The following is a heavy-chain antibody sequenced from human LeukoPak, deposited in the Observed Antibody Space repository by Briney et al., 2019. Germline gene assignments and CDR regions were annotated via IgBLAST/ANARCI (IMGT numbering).Heavy chain of an antibody. CDR1: GFTFSGST. CDR3: IRGAASGSYYGFDV. J-gene: IGHJ6*02. D-gene: IGHD1-26*01. V-gene: IGHV3-73*01. CDR2: IRSKANNYAT. Sequence: GGSLRLSCAASGFTFSGSTMHWVRQASGKGLEWVGRIRSKANNYATAYATSVEGRFTLSRDDSKNTAYLQMNSLKTEDTAVYYCIRGAASGSYYGFDVWGQGATVTVSS.